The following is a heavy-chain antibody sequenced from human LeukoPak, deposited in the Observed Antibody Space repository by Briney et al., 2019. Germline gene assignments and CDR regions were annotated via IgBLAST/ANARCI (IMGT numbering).Heavy chain of an antibody. CDR2: ISGSGGST. CDR1: GFTFSSYA. V-gene: IGHV3-23*01. CDR3: AKHGGSGSYSGYFDY. J-gene: IGHJ4*02. D-gene: IGHD1-26*01. Sequence: GGSLRLSCAASGFTFSSYAMSWVGQAPGKGLEWVSAISGSGGSTYYADSVKGRFTISRDNSKNTLYLQMNSLRAEDTAVYYCAKHGGSGSYSGYFDYWGQGTLVTVSS.